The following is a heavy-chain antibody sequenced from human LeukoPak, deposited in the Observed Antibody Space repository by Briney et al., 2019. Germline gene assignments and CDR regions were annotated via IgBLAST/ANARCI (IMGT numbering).Heavy chain of an antibody. J-gene: IGHJ4*02. CDR3: AREGSRGYSYGAIDY. Sequence: SETLSLTCAVSGGSISSGGYSWSWIRQPPGKGLEWIGYIYHSGSTYYNPSLKSRVTISVDRSKNQFSLKLSSVTAADMAVYYCAREGSRGYSYGAIDYWGQGTLVTVSS. CDR2: IYHSGST. V-gene: IGHV4-30-2*01. CDR1: GGSISSGGYS. D-gene: IGHD5-18*01.